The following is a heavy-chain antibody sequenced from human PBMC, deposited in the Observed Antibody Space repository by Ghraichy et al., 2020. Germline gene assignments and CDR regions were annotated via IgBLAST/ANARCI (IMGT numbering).Heavy chain of an antibody. Sequence: GGSLRLSCAASGFTFSSYSMNWVRQAPGKGLEWVSSISSSSSYIYYADSVKGRFTISRDNAKNSLYLQMNSLRAEDTAVYYCARDQSDSSGYYYSSNPYYYYYGMDVWGQGTTVTVSS. V-gene: IGHV3-21*01. J-gene: IGHJ6*02. D-gene: IGHD3-22*01. CDR1: GFTFSSYS. CDR2: ISSSSSYI. CDR3: ARDQSDSSGYYYSSNPYYYYYGMDV.